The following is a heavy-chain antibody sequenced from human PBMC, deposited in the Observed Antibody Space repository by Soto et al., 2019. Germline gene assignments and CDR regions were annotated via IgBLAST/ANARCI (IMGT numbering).Heavy chain of an antibody. CDR1: GFTFDDYA. D-gene: IGHD3-10*01. V-gene: IGHV3-9*01. Sequence: PGGSLRLSCAASGFTFDDYAMHWARQAPGKGLEWVSGISWNSGSIGYADSVKGRFTISRDNAKNSLYLQMNSLRAEDTALYYCAKVRRTYYGSGDFDYWGQGTLVTVSS. J-gene: IGHJ4*02. CDR2: ISWNSGSI. CDR3: AKVRRTYYGSGDFDY.